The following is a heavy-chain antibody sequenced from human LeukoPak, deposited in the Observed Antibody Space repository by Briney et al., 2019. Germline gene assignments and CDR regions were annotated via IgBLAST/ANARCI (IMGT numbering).Heavy chain of an antibody. V-gene: IGHV3-23*01. CDR2: ISGSGGST. D-gene: IGHD6-19*01. Sequence: PGGSLRLSCAASGFTFSSYAMSWVRQAPGKGLEWVSAISGSGGSTYYADSVKGRFTISRDNSKNTLYLQMNSLRAEDTAVYYCAKAPTPWLVRICDYWGQGTLVTVSS. CDR3: AKAPTPWLVRICDY. CDR1: GFTFSSYA. J-gene: IGHJ4*02.